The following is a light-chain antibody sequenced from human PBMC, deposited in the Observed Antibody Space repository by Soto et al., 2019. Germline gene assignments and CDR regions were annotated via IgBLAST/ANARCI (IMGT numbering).Light chain of an antibody. V-gene: IGKV2-30*01. CDR2: KVS. Sequence: DVVMTQSPLSLPVTLGQPASISCRSSQSLVYSDGNTYLNWFQQRPGQSPRRLIYKVSNRDSGVLDRFNGSGSLTHCTLNMSRAVEKAVWVYYGIQDTHCPCCTFGQETQVQI. CDR3: IQDTHCPCCT. J-gene: IGKJ1*01. CDR1: QSLVYSDGNTY.